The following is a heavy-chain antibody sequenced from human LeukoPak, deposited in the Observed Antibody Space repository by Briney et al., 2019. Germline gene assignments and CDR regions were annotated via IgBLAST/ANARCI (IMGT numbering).Heavy chain of an antibody. D-gene: IGHD1-26*01. Sequence: GESLKISCKGSGYSFTSYWIGWVRQMPGKGLEWMGIIYPGDSDTRYSPSFQGQVTISADKSISTAYLQWSSLKASDTAMYYCARHEANGSYNPNFDYWGQGTLVTVSS. CDR1: GYSFTSYW. CDR3: ARHEANGSYNPNFDY. V-gene: IGHV5-51*01. J-gene: IGHJ4*02. CDR2: IYPGDSDT.